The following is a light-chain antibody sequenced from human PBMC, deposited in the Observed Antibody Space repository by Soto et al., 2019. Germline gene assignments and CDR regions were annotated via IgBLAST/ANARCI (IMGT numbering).Light chain of an antibody. CDR1: SSNIGSNA. CDR3: AAWNDSPYLWV. CDR2: RNN. Sequence: QSVLTRPPSASGTPGQRVSISCSGSSSNIGSNAVHWYQQFPGTAPRLLIYRNNQRPSGVPDRFSGSKSGTSASLVISGLQSEDEADYYCAAWNDSPYLWVFGGGTKLTVL. V-gene: IGLV1-44*01. J-gene: IGLJ3*02.